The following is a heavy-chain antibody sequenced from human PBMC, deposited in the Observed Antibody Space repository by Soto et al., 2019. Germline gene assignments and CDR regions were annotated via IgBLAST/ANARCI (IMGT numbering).Heavy chain of an antibody. Sequence: SETLSLTCTVSGYSISSGSYWGWIRQPPGKGPEWIASIYHGGTTFYNPSLKSRVTISVDTSKNQFSLKLSSVTAADTAVYYCARDSSIAVAGRYYYYGMDVWGQGTTVTVSS. CDR1: GYSISSGSY. CDR3: ARDSSIAVAGRYYYYGMDV. D-gene: IGHD6-19*01. V-gene: IGHV4-38-2*02. J-gene: IGHJ6*02. CDR2: IYHGGTT.